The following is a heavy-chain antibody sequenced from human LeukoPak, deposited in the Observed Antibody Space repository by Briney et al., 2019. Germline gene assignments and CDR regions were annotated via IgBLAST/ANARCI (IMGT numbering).Heavy chain of an antibody. D-gene: IGHD3-16*01. CDR2: IYYNGST. CDR3: ARDHLLPGLANYYYYGMDV. V-gene: IGHV4-59*01. CDR1: GGPISSYY. Sequence: SETLSLTCTVSGGPISSYYWSWIRQPPGKGLEWIGYIYYNGSTNYNPSLKSRVTISVDTSKNQFSLKLSSVTAADTAVYYCARDHLLPGLANYYYYGMDVWGQGTTVTVSS. J-gene: IGHJ6*02.